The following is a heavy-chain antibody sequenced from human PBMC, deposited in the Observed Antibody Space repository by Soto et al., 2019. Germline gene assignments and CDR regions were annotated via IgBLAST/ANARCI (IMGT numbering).Heavy chain of an antibody. J-gene: IGHJ4*02. CDR2: IYYSGTT. D-gene: IGHD5-18*01. Sequence: QVQMQESGPGLVKPSETLSLTCTVSGGSISSYYWSWIRQPPGKGLEWIGYIYYSGTTNYNPSLKSRVTISVDTSKNQLSLKLSSVTAADTAVYYCARRYGYSFDYWGQGTLVTVSS. CDR1: GGSISSYY. CDR3: ARRYGYSFDY. V-gene: IGHV4-59*08.